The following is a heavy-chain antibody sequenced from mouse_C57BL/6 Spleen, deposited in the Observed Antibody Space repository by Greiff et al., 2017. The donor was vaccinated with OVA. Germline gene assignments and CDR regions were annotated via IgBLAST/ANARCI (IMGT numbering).Heavy chain of an antibody. CDR2: IDPSDSYT. D-gene: IGHD2-1*01. V-gene: IGHV1-59*01. Sequence: QVQLKQPGAELVRPGTSVKLSCKASGYTFTSYWMHWVKQRPGQGLEWIGVIDPSDSYTNYNQKFKGKATLTVDTSSSTAYMQLSSLTSEDSAVYYCARRSTMVTGVYYFDYWGQGTTLTVSS. CDR1: GYTFTSYW. CDR3: ARRSTMVTGVYYFDY. J-gene: IGHJ2*01.